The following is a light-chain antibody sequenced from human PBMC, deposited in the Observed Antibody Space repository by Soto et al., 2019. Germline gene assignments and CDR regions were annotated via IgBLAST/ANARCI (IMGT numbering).Light chain of an antibody. CDR2: KAS. V-gene: IGKV1-5*03. Sequence: DIQMTQSPSTLSASIGDRVTITCRASQNISNWLAWYQQKPGKAPKLLIYKASSLEGGVPSRFSGRTSGTDFTLTISSLQPDDFATYSCQHYDGFPWTFGQGTKVEIK. CDR3: QHYDGFPWT. CDR1: QNISNW. J-gene: IGKJ1*01.